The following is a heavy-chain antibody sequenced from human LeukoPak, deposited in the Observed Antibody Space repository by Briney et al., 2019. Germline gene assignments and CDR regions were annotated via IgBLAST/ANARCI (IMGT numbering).Heavy chain of an antibody. CDR2: INPNSGGT. J-gene: IGHJ4*02. CDR3: ARQPGAVLRYFDWLPTGDYYFDY. Sequence: GPVKVSCKASGYTFTGYYMHWVRQAPGQGLEWMGWINPNSGGTNYAQKFQGRVTMTRDTSISTAYMELSRLRSDDTAVYYCARQPGAVLRYFDWLPTGDYYFDYWGQGTLVTVSS. CDR1: GYTFTGYY. V-gene: IGHV1-2*02. D-gene: IGHD3-9*01.